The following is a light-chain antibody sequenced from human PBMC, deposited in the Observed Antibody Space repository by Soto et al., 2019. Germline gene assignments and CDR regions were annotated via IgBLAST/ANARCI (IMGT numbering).Light chain of an antibody. CDR3: SSYTGSSTPV. V-gene: IGLV2-14*01. Sequence: QSALTQPASVSGSPGQSITISCTGTGSDVGGYNYVSWYQHHPGKAPKLMIYEVSNRPSGVSNRFSGSKSGNTASLTISGLQAEDEADYYCSSYTGSSTPVFGGGTKLTVL. CDR2: EVS. J-gene: IGLJ3*02. CDR1: GSDVGGYNY.